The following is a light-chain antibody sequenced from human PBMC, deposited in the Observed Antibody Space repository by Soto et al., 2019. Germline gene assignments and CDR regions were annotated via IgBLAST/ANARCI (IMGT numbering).Light chain of an antibody. Sequence: DIQMTQSPSSLSASVGDRITITCRASQSISRYLNWYQHQRGKAPKLXINAASSLESGVPSRFSGSGSGTDFTLTINSLQPEDFETYYCQQAKSFTLTFGQGTRLEIK. CDR3: QQAKSFTLT. V-gene: IGKV1-12*01. CDR1: QSISRY. J-gene: IGKJ5*01. CDR2: AAS.